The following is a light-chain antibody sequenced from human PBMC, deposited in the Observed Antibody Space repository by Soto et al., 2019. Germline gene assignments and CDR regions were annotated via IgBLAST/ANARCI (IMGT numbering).Light chain of an antibody. CDR2: GAS. CDR3: QQYNNWPT. V-gene: IGKV3-20*01. Sequence: DIVLTQSPGTLSLSPGDRATLSCRASQSDGSNYLAWYQQKPGQAPRLLIYGASRRATGIPDRFSGSGSGTDFTLTISRLEPEDFAVYYCQQYNNWPTFGQGTRLEIK. J-gene: IGKJ5*01. CDR1: QSDGSNY.